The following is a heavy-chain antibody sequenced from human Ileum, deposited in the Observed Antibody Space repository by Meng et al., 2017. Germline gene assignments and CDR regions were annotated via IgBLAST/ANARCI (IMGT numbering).Heavy chain of an antibody. J-gene: IGHJ4*02. CDR2: ITSSSDTI. CDR3: ARANHGGASGLGPFDY. D-gene: IGHD4-23*01. CDR1: GFTFSYYY. V-gene: IGHV3-11*01. Sequence: QLVESGGDLVKPGGSLRLSCAASGFTFSYYYMAWIRQAPGKGLEWLSYITSSSDTIYYADSVKGRFTISRDNAKNSLFLQMNSLGDEDTAVYYCARANHGGASGLGPFDYWGQGTLVTVSS.